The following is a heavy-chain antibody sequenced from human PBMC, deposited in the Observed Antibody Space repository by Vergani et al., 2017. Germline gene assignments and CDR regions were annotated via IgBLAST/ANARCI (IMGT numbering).Heavy chain of an antibody. V-gene: IGHV4-39*01. J-gene: IGHJ6*03. CDR1: GGSISSSSYY. D-gene: IGHD6-19*01. CDR2: IYYSGST. Sequence: QLQLQESGPGLVKPSETLSLTCTVSGGSISSSSYYWGWIRQPPGKGLEWIGSIYYSGSTYYNPSLKSRVTISVDTSKNQFSLKLSSVTAADTAVYYCARVGAGTPNYYYYYMDVWGKGTTVTVSS. CDR3: ARVGAGTPNYYYYYMDV.